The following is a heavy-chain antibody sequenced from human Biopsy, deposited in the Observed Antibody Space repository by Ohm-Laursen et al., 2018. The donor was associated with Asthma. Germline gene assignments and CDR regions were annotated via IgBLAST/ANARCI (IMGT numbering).Heavy chain of an antibody. V-gene: IGHV1-24*01. Sequence: ASVTVSCKISGYILTDLSMHWVRQAPGQGLEWMGGHDHEEGGTVNARRFQGRVTMTEDTSTDTVYMVLSSLSSDDTAVYYCAPDFPKDYVRYNFQFWGQGTLVTVSS. CDR2: HDHEEGGT. D-gene: IGHD4-17*01. J-gene: IGHJ4*02. CDR3: APDFPKDYVRYNFQF. CDR1: GYILTDLS.